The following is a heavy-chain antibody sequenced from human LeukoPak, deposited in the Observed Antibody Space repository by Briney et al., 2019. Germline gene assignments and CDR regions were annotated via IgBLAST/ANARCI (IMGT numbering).Heavy chain of an antibody. CDR1: GGSVSSGSYY. V-gene: IGHV4-61*01. CDR3: ARSGVGVAGTDR. CDR2: VYYTGST. Sequence: SETLSLTCTVSGGSVSSGSYYWSWIRQPPGKGLEWIGYVYYTGSTNYNPSLKSRVTISVDTSKNQFSLKLTSVTAADTAVYCCARSGVGVAGTDRWGQGTLVTVSS. J-gene: IGHJ5*02. D-gene: IGHD6-19*01.